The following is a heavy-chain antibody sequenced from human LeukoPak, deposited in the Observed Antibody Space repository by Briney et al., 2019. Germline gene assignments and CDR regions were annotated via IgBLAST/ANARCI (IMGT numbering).Heavy chain of an antibody. Sequence: TSETLSLTCTVSGYSISSGYYWGWIRQPPGKGLEWIGSIYHSGSTYYSPSLKSRVTISVDTSKNQFSLKLSSVTAAVTAVYYCARIFSDSSGYYYPFAFDIWGQGTMVTVSS. CDR2: IYHSGST. CDR1: GYSISSGYY. D-gene: IGHD3-22*01. J-gene: IGHJ3*02. CDR3: ARIFSDSSGYYYPFAFDI. V-gene: IGHV4-38-2*02.